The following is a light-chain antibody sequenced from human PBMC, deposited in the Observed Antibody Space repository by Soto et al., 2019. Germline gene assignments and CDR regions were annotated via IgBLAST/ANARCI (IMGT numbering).Light chain of an antibody. CDR3: SSYTSSSSYV. Sequence: QSALTQPASVSGSPGQSITISCTGTSSDFGGYNSVSWYQHYPGKTPKLMIHDVSNRPSGVSNRFSGSKSGNTASLTISGLQAEYEADYYCSSYTSSSSYVFGSGTKLTVL. CDR1: SSDFGGYNS. V-gene: IGLV2-14*03. CDR2: DVS. J-gene: IGLJ1*01.